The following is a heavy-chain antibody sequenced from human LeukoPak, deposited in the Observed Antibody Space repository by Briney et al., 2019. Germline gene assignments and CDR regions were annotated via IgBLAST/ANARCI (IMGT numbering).Heavy chain of an antibody. CDR1: GYTFTSYG. CDR2: ISAYNGNT. D-gene: IGHD4-17*01. J-gene: IGHJ4*02. V-gene: IGHV1-18*01. Sequence: ASVKVSCKASGYTFTSYGISWVRQAPGQGLEWMGWISAYNGNTDYAQKLQGRVTMSTDTSTSTAYMELRSLRSDDTAVYYCARVTQTDYDFDYWGQGTLVTVSS. CDR3: ARVTQTDYDFDY.